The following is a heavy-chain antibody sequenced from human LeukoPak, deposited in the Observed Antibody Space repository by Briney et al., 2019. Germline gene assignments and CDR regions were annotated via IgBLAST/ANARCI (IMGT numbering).Heavy chain of an antibody. CDR1: GGTFSSYA. Sequence: SVKVSCKASGGTFSSYAISWVRQAPGQGLEWMGGIIPIFGTANYAQKFQGRVTITTDESTSTAYMELSSLRSEDTAVYYCARVLGITGTVVDAFDIWGQGTMVTVSS. D-gene: IGHD1-7*01. V-gene: IGHV1-69*05. CDR2: IIPIFGTA. CDR3: ARVLGITGTVVDAFDI. J-gene: IGHJ3*02.